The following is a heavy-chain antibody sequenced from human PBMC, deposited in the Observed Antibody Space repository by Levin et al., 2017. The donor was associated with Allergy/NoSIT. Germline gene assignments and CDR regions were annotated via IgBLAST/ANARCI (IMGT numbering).Heavy chain of an antibody. V-gene: IGHV1-58*01. J-gene: IGHJ4*02. CDR1: GFTFTSSA. CDR2: IVVGSGNT. Sequence: ASVKVSCKASGFTFTSSAVQWVRQARGQRLEWIGWIVVGSGNTNYAQKFQERVTITRDMSTSTAYMELSSLRSEDTAVYYCAADWGAYSGYDFSFDYWGQGTLVTVSS. D-gene: IGHD5-12*01. CDR3: AADWGAYSGYDFSFDY.